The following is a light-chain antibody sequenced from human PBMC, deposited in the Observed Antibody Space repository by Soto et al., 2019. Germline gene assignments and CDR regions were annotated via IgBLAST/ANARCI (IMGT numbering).Light chain of an antibody. J-gene: IGKJ1*01. CDR3: QQYNSYST. CDR1: QGISGR. CDR2: DVS. Sequence: DIQMTQSPSTLSASVGDRVTITCRASQGISGRLAWYQQKPGKAPNLLIYDVSNLESGVPSRFSGTGSGSEVTLSFNSLQPDDFASYYCQQYNSYSTFGPGTKVDIK. V-gene: IGKV1-5*01.